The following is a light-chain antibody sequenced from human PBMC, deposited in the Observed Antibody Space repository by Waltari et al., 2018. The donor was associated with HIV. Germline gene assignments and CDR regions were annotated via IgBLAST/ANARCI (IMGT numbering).Light chain of an antibody. CDR3: HSSDSSAAYV. Sequence: SYELTQPPSVSVSPVQTARITCFGDALPKQYVYWYQQKPGQAPVLLIYKDTERPSGIPERFSGSSSGTTVTLTISGVQAEDEADYYCHSSDSSAAYVFGTGTKVTVL. J-gene: IGLJ1*01. CDR1: ALPKQY. CDR2: KDT. V-gene: IGLV3-25*03.